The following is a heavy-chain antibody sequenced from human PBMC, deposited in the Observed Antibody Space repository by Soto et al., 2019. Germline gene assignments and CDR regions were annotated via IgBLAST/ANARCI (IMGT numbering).Heavy chain of an antibody. J-gene: IGHJ4*02. CDR3: ARDASIIAARPSWSDY. CDR2: INPNSGGT. Sequence: ASVKVSCKASGYTFTGYYMHWVRQAPGQGLEWMGWINPNSGGTNYAQKFQGRVTMTRDTSISTAYMELSRLRSDDTAVYYCARDASIIAARPSWSDYWGQGTLVTVSS. V-gene: IGHV1-2*02. D-gene: IGHD6-6*01. CDR1: GYTFTGYY.